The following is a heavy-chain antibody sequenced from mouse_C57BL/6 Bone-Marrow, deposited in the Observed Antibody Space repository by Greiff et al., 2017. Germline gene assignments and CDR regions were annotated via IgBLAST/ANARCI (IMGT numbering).Heavy chain of an antibody. V-gene: IGHV2-9-1*01. Sequence: VQLVESGPGLVAPSQSLSITCTVSGFSLTSYAISWVRQPPGKGLEWLGVIWTGGGTNYNSALKSRLSISKDNSKSQVFLKMNSLQTDDTARYYCATLYYDYVYYFDYWGQGTTLTVAS. J-gene: IGHJ2*01. CDR3: ATLYYDYVYYFDY. D-gene: IGHD2-4*01. CDR1: GFSLTSYA. CDR2: IWTGGGT.